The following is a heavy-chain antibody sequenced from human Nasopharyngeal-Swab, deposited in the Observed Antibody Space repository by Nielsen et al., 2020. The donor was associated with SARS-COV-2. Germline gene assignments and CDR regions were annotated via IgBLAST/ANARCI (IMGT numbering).Heavy chain of an antibody. Sequence: SETLSLTCTVSGGSISSYYWCWIRQPPGKGLEWIGYIYYSGSTNYNPSLKSRVTISVDTSKNQFSLKLSSVTAADTAVYYCARTIGASRGYSYGSYYYMDVWGKGTTVTVSS. CDR2: IYYSGST. CDR1: GGSISSYY. V-gene: IGHV4-59*01. D-gene: IGHD5-18*01. J-gene: IGHJ6*03. CDR3: ARTIGASRGYSYGSYYYMDV.